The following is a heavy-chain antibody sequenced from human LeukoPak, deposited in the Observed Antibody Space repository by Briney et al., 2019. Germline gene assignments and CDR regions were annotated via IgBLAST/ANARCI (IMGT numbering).Heavy chain of an antibody. V-gene: IGHV7-4-1*02. D-gene: IGHD6-19*01. J-gene: IGHJ4*02. CDR2: INTNTGNP. CDR1: GGTFSNYA. Sequence: GPVKVSCQASGGTFSNYAISWVRQAPGQGLEWMGWINTNTGNPTYAQGFTGRFVFSLDTSVSTAYLQISSLKAEDTAVYYCAREGRSSGWGTDYWGQGTLVTVSS. CDR3: AREGRSSGWGTDY.